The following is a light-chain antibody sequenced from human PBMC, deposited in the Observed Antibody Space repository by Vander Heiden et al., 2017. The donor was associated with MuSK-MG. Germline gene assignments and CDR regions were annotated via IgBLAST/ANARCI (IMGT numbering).Light chain of an antibody. CDR2: LGS. CDR3: MQDLPLLG. Sequence: DIVMTQSPLSLPVTPGEPASISCRSSQSLLHSNGYNYLDWYLQKPGQSPQLLIYLGSNRASGVPDRFSGSGSGTDFTLKISRVEAEDVGVYYCMQDLPLLGFGGGTKVEIK. J-gene: IGKJ4*01. CDR1: QSLLHSNGYNY. V-gene: IGKV2-28*01.